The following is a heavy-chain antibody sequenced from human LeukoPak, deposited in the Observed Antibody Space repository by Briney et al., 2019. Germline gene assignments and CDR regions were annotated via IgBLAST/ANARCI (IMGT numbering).Heavy chain of an antibody. D-gene: IGHD5-12*01. Sequence: GRSLRLSCAASGFSFSSYGLHWVRQAPGKGLEWVSAISYDGKNIHYADSVKGRFTISRDNSRNTVYLQMNSLRAEDTAVYYCARTYSRESGYDFVFHYWGQGTRVTVSS. V-gene: IGHV3-33*01. CDR2: ISYDGKNI. J-gene: IGHJ4*02. CDR3: ARTYSRESGYDFVFHY. CDR1: GFSFSSYG.